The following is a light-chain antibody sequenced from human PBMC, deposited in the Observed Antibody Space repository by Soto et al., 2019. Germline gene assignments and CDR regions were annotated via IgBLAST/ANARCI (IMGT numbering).Light chain of an antibody. Sequence: DIVMTQSPLSLPVSPGAPASISCRSSQSLLHINGNNYLDWYLQKPGQSPQLLIYLGSNRASGVPDRFSGSGSGTDFTLKISRVEAEDVGIYYCIQALQTPQSFGGGTKVEIK. CDR1: QSLLHINGNNY. CDR2: LGS. V-gene: IGKV2-28*01. J-gene: IGKJ4*01. CDR3: IQALQTPQS.